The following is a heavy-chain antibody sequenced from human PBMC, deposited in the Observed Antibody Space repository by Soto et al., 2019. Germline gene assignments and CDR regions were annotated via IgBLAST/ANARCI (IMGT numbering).Heavy chain of an antibody. CDR2: ISGSGGST. J-gene: IGHJ4*02. D-gene: IGHD3-22*01. CDR1: GFGFSSYA. Sequence: EVQLLESGGGLVQPGGSLRLSCAASGFGFSSYAMSWVRQAPGKGLEWVSVISGSGGSTYYADSVKGRFTISRDNSKNPLYLQMNSLRAEDTAVYYCAKDPYYYDSSGYSYYFDYWGQGTLVTVSS. CDR3: AKDPYYYDSSGYSYYFDY. V-gene: IGHV3-23*01.